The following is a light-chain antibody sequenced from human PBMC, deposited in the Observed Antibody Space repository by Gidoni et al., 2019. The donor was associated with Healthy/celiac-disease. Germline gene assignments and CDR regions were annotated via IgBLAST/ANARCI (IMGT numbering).Light chain of an antibody. CDR1: QSVSSN. Sequence: EIVMTQSPATLSVSPGERATRSCRASQSVSSNLAWYQQKPGQAPRLLIYGASTSATGIPARFSGSGSGTEFTLTISSLQSEDFAVYYCQQYNNWPPLTFGGGTKVEIK. V-gene: IGKV3-15*01. CDR3: QQYNNWPPLT. CDR2: GAS. J-gene: IGKJ4*01.